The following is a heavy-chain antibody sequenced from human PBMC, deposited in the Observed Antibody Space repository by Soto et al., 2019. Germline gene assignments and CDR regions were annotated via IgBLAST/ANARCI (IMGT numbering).Heavy chain of an antibody. CDR3: ARRGLVGRFETAQNWFAP. J-gene: IGHJ5*02. CDR2: IYYSGRT. CDR1: GGSISSSSYY. V-gene: IGHV4-39*01. Sequence: QLQLQEAGPGLVKPSETLSLTCTVSGGSISSSSYYWGWIRQPPGKGLEWIGSIYYSGRTYYNPSLKSRVTISIDTSKNQFSLKLSSVTAADTAVYYCARRGLVGRFETAQNWFAPWGQGTLVTVSS. D-gene: IGHD3-16*01.